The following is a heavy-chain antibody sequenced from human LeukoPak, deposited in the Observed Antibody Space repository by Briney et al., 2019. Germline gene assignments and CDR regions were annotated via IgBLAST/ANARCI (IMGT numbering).Heavy chain of an antibody. CDR2: IKSKTDGGTT. D-gene: IGHD3-10*01. V-gene: IGHV3-15*01. Sequence: GGSLRLSCAGSGFTFNNAWMTWVRQAPGKGVEWVGRIKSKTDGGTTDYAAPVKDRFTISRDDSKSTLYLQMNSLQTEDTGVYYCTTELVWFGVLAHWGQGTLATVSS. CDR3: TTELVWFGVLAH. CDR1: GFTFNNAW. J-gene: IGHJ4*02.